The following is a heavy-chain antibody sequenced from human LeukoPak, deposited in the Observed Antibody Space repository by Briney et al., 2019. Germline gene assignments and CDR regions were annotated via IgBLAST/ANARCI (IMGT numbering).Heavy chain of an antibody. CDR3: ARGEDYGDYVFDAFDI. V-gene: IGHV1-69*06. CDR1: GGTFSSYA. J-gene: IGHJ3*02. CDR2: IIPIFGTA. D-gene: IGHD4-17*01. Sequence: SVKVSCKASGGTFSSYAISWVRQAPGQGLEWMGGIIPIFGTANYAQKFQGRVTITADKSTSTAYMELSSLRSEDMAVYYCARGEDYGDYVFDAFDIWGQGTMVTVSS.